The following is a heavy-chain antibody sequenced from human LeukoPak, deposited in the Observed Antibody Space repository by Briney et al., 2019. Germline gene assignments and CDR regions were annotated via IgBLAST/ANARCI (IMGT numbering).Heavy chain of an antibody. CDR2: IYYSGST. CDR3: ARLQYCSGTSCYWFDP. V-gene: IGHV4-39*07. J-gene: IGHJ5*02. D-gene: IGHD2-2*01. Sequence: SETLSLTCTASGGSISSSSYYWGWIRQPPGKGLEWIASIYYSGSTYYNPSLKSRVTISVDTSKNQFSLRLSSVTAADTAVYYCARLQYCSGTSCYWFDPWGQGTLVTVSS. CDR1: GGSISSSSYY.